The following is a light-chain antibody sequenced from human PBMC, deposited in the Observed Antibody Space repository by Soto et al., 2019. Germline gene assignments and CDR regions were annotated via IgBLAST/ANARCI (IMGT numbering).Light chain of an antibody. Sequence: QSVLTQPPSVSAAPGQKVTISCFGSSSDIGNTYVSWYQQFPGTAPKLLIYDDSKRPAGIPDRVSGSKSGTSATLVITGLQTGDEADYYCATWDTSLSALFGGGTKVTVL. J-gene: IGLJ2*01. V-gene: IGLV1-51*01. CDR2: DDS. CDR1: SSDIGNTY. CDR3: ATWDTSLSAL.